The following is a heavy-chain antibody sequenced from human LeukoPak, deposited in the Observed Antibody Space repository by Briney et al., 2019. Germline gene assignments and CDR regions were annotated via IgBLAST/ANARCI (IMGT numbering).Heavy chain of an antibody. D-gene: IGHD1-26*01. CDR2: IKSKTDGGTT. CDR3: TTGSPYSGSLFDH. Sequence: GGSLRLSCAASGFTFSNYGMHWVRQAPGKGLEWVGRIKSKTDGGTTDHAAPVKGRFSISRDDSKNTLYLQMNSLKTEDTAMYYCTTGSPYSGSLFDHWGQGTLVTVSS. CDR1: GFTFSNYG. J-gene: IGHJ4*02. V-gene: IGHV3-15*01.